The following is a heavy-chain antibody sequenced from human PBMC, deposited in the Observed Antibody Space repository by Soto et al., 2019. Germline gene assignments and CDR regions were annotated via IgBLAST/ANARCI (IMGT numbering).Heavy chain of an antibody. J-gene: IGHJ4*02. CDR2: ISYDGSNK. D-gene: IGHD5-12*01. CDR1: GFTFSSYA. CDR3: PLLQGDGYNSSSPARSNYFDY. V-gene: IGHV3-30-3*01. Sequence: PGGSLRLSCAASGFTFSSYAMHWVRQAPGKGLEWVAVISYDGSNKYYADSVKGRFTISRDNSKNTLYLQMNSLRAEDTAVYYCPLLQGDGYNSSSPARSNYFDYWGQGTLVTVSS.